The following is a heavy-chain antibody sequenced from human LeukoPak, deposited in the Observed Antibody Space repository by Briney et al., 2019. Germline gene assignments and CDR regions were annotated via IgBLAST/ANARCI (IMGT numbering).Heavy chain of an antibody. CDR3: AIPSNFWDIDH. V-gene: IGHV4-4*09. CDR2: ISAIGDT. D-gene: IGHD3-3*01. Sequence: SETLSLTCAVSGSFISRYYWTWIRQSPERGLKWIGYISAIGDTNYNPSLKSRVAMSVDTSKGQFSLMLTSVTAADTAVYYCAIPSNFWDIDHCSPGTLVTVSS. CDR1: GSFISRYY. J-gene: IGHJ4*02.